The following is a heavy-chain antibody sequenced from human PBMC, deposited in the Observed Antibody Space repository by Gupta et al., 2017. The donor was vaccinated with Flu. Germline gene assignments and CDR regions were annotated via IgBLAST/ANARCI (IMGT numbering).Heavy chain of an antibody. CDR2: VSQDGKRT. CDR3: ARYLNWVPFDY. V-gene: IGHV3-74*01. J-gene: IGHJ4*02. D-gene: IGHD3-10*01. CDR1: FTFSNYW. Sequence: FTFSNYWMHWVRQAPGKGLVWVSRVSQDGKRTIYADSVKGRFTISRENSKDTLYLQMSSMRVEDTAVYDGARYLNWVPFDYWGQGTLVTVSS.